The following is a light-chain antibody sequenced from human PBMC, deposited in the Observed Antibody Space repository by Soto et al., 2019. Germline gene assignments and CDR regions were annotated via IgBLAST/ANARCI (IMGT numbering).Light chain of an antibody. CDR3: SSSTSSSTLV. CDR1: SSDVGAYNY. Sequence: QSALTQPASVSGSPGQSITISCTGTSSDVGAYNYVSWYQQHPGKAPKLMIYDVRNRPSGVFNRFSGSKSGNTASLTISGLQAEDEADYYCSSSTSSSTLVFGGGTQLTVL. V-gene: IGLV2-14*01. CDR2: DVR. J-gene: IGLJ3*02.